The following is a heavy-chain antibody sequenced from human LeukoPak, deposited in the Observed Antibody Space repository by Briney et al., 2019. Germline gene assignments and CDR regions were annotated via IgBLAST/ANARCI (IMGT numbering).Heavy chain of an antibody. CDR3: VRDPSSSWYFVRSNYYYYYMDV. V-gene: IGHV3-21*01. CDR2: ITSSSSYI. D-gene: IGHD6-13*01. J-gene: IGHJ6*03. Sequence: NTGGSLRHSCAASGFTFSSYSMNWVRQAPGKGLEWVSSITSSSSYIYYADSVKGRFTISRDNAKNSLYLQMNSLRAEDTAVYYCVRDPSSSWYFVRSNYYYYYMDVWGKGTTVTVSS. CDR1: GFTFSSYS.